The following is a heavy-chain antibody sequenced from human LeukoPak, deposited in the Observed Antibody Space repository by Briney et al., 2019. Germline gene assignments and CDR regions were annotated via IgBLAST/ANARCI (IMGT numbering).Heavy chain of an antibody. D-gene: IGHD3-9*01. Sequence: PGGSLRLSCAASGFTFSSYSMNWVRQAPGKGLEWVSSISSTGSYIFYADSVKGRFTISRDNAKNSLYLQMNSLRAEDTAVYYCAREMDDILTGYGLDYWAREPWSPSPQ. CDR1: GFTFSSYS. CDR2: ISSTGSYI. J-gene: IGHJ4*02. CDR3: AREMDDILTGYGLDY. V-gene: IGHV3-21*01.